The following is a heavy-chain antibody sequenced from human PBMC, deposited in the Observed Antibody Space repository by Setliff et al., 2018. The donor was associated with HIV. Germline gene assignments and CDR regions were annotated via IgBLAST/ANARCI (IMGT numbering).Heavy chain of an antibody. CDR1: DGSFSSDY. J-gene: IGHJ4*02. V-gene: IGHV4-59*01. Sequence: SETLSLTCTVSDGSFSSDYWTWIRQTPGKGLEWIGYIYYSGSTKYNPSLTSRVTISVDTSKNHFSLKLTSVTAADTAVYYCASAEYSSGCSFDYWGQGTLVTVSS. CDR2: IYYSGST. D-gene: IGHD6-19*01. CDR3: ASAEYSSGCSFDY.